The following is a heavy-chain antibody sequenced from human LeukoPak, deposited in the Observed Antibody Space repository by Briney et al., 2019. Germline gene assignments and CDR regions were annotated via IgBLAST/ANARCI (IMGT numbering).Heavy chain of an antibody. CDR1: GFTFSDYY. V-gene: IGHV3-11*01. J-gene: IGHJ3*02. D-gene: IGHD2-2*01. CDR3: SKDTCSSTTCQTNAFDI. Sequence: GGSLRLSCAASGFTFSDYYMSWIRQAPGKGLEWVSYISSSGNTIYYADSVKGRFTISRDNAKNSLYLQMNSLRADDMALYYCSKDTCSSTTCQTNAFDIWGQGTMVTVSS. CDR2: ISSSGNTI.